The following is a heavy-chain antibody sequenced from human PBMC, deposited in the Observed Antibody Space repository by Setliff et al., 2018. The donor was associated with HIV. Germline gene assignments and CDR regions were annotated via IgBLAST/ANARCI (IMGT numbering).Heavy chain of an antibody. CDR3: AREIPYSSGYYFDY. CDR2: IYTSGST. D-gene: IGHD5-18*01. V-gene: IGHV4-61*02. Sequence: SETLSLTCTVSGGSISSGSYYWSWIRQPAGKGLEWIGRIYTSGSTNYNPSLKSRLTISVDTSKNQFSLTLSSVTAADTAVYYCAREIPYSSGYYFDYWGQGTLVTVSS. J-gene: IGHJ4*02. CDR1: GGSISSGSYY.